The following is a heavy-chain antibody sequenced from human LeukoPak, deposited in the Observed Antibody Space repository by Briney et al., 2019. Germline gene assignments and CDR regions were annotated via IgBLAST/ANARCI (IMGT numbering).Heavy chain of an antibody. CDR2: TYYRSKWYN. V-gene: IGHV6-1*01. CDR3: ARSAGHFDY. Sequence: QALSLTWGIAGESVCSNSAASEWCGQARSRDVWGLGRTYYRSKWYNDYTLSVKSRITINPDTSKNQFSRQLNSVTPEEMAVYYCARSAGHFDYWGQGTLVSVCS. J-gene: IGHJ4*02. CDR1: GESVCSNSAA.